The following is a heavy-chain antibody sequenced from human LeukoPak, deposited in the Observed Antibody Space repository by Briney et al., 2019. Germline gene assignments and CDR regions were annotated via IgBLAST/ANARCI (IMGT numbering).Heavy chain of an antibody. J-gene: IGHJ6*02. D-gene: IGHD1-1*01. V-gene: IGHV1-8*01. CDR3: ARGRSGTDYYYYGMDV. CDR2: MNPNSGNT. CDR1: GYTFTSYD. Sequence: GASVKVSCKASGYTFTSYDINWVRQATGQGLEWMGWMNPNSGNTGYAQKFQGRVTMTRNTSISTAYMELSSLRSEGTAVYYCARGRSGTDYYYYGMDVWGQGTTVTVSS.